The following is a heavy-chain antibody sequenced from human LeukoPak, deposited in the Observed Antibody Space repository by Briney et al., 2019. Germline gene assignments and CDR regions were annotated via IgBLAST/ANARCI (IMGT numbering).Heavy chain of an antibody. D-gene: IGHD5-24*01. CDR2: MNPNSGNT. J-gene: IGHJ4*02. V-gene: IGHV1-8*02. Sequence: ASVKVSCKASGYTFNNYDINWVRQATGQGLEWMGWMNPNSGNTGFAQKFQDRVSMTRDTSINTAYMELTSLRSGDTAAYYCARATPGGLHGYSFDYWGQGTVVTVYS. CDR1: GYTFNNYD. CDR3: ARATPGGLHGYSFDY.